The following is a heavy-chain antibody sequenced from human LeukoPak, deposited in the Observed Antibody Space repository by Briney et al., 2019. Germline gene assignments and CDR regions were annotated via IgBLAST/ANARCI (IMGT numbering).Heavy chain of an antibody. J-gene: IGHJ5*02. D-gene: IGHD3-16*01. Sequence: SETLSLTCTVSGGSISSYHWSWIRQPPGKGLEWIGYIYYSGSTNYNPSLKSRVTISVDTSKNQFSLKLSSVTAADTAVYYCARSLRSGNWFDPWGQGTLITVSS. V-gene: IGHV4-59*01. CDR3: ARSLRSGNWFDP. CDR1: GGSISSYH. CDR2: IYYSGST.